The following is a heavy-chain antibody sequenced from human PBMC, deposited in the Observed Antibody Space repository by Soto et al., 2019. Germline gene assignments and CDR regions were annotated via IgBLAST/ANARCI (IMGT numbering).Heavy chain of an antibody. CDR3: ARAGIAALPRALRDAFDI. Sequence: SETLSLTCTVSGGSISSGDYYWSWIRQPPGKGLEWIGYIYYSGSTYYNPSLESRVTISVDTSKNQFSLKLSSVTAADTAVYYCARAGIAALPRALRDAFDIWGQGTMVTVSS. CDR2: IYYSGST. J-gene: IGHJ3*02. V-gene: IGHV4-30-4*01. CDR1: GGSISSGDYY. D-gene: IGHD6-6*01.